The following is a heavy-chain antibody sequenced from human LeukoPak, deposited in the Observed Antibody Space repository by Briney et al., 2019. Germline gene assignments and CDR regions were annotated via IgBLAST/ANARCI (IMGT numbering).Heavy chain of an antibody. Sequence: PGRSLRLSCAASGLTFSNYGMHWVRQAPGKGLEWVAVIWYDGSNKYYADSVKGRFTISRDNSKNTLYLEMNSLRAHDTAVYYCANHCSGGSCYPYWGQGTLVTVS. V-gene: IGHV3-33*06. CDR3: ANHCSGGSCYPY. D-gene: IGHD2-15*01. CDR1: GLTFSNYG. CDR2: IWYDGSNK. J-gene: IGHJ4*02.